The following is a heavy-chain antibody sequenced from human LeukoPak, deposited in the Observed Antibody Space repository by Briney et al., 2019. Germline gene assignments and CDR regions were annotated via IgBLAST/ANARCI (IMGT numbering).Heavy chain of an antibody. V-gene: IGHV3-7*03. D-gene: IGHD5-24*01. CDR1: GFTFSSYW. CDR3: AKDRGLATITGGGFHI. Sequence: GGSLRLSCVASGFTFSSYWMTWVRQAPGKGLEWVANIKTDGSQIYYVDFVKGRFTISRDNAKNSLYLQMNSLRAEDMALYYCAKDRGLATITGGGFHIWGQGTMVTVSS. CDR2: IKTDGSQI. J-gene: IGHJ3*02.